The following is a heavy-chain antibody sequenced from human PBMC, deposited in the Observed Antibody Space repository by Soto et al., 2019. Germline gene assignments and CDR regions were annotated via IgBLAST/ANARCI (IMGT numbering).Heavy chain of an antibody. J-gene: IGHJ4*02. D-gene: IGHD5-18*01. CDR3: ARDPSSTAMVYFDY. V-gene: IGHV1-3*01. CDR2: INAGNGNT. CDR1: GYTFTSYA. Sequence: ASVKVSCKASGYTFTSYAMHWVRQAPGQRLGWMGWINAGNGNTKYSQKFQGRVTITRDTSASTAYMELSSLRSEDTAVYYCARDPSSTAMVYFDYWGQGTLVTVSS.